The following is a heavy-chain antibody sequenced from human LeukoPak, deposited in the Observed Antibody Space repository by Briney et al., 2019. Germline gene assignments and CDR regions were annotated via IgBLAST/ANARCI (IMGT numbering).Heavy chain of an antibody. CDR2: TSPNGDRT. Sequence: GRSLGLSCAASGFTFDDYAMHWVRQAPGKGLEWVSGTSPNGDRTYYADSVKGRFTISRDNSKNMVYLQMNSLRAEDTAVYYCAKHPVLLWFGEENYFDYWGQGTLVTVSS. D-gene: IGHD3-10*01. CDR3: AKHPVLLWFGEENYFDY. CDR1: GFTFDDYA. V-gene: IGHV3-23*01. J-gene: IGHJ4*02.